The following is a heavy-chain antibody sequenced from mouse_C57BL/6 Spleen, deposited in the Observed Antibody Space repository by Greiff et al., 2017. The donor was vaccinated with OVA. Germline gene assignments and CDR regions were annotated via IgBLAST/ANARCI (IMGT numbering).Heavy chain of an antibody. D-gene: IGHD2-1*01. Sequence: PLKESGPGLVQPSQSLSITCTVSGFSLTSYVVPWFRPSPGKGLEWLGVIWSGGSTDYNAAFISRLSISKDKSKSQVFFKMNSLQADDTAIYYCARSPMVYYFDYWGQGTTLTVSS. CDR3: ARSPMVYYFDY. CDR2: IWSGGST. J-gene: IGHJ2*01. CDR1: GFSLTSYV. V-gene: IGHV2-2*01.